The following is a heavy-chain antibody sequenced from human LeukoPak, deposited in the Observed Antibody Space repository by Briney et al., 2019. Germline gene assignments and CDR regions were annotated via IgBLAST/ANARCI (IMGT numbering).Heavy chain of an antibody. CDR3: ARGPSIGHFDY. J-gene: IGHJ4*02. V-gene: IGHV4-61*02. D-gene: IGHD2-21*01. Sequence: SETLSLTCTVSGGSISSGSYYWSWIRQPAGKGLEWIGRIYTSGSTNYNPSLKSRVTISVDTSKNQFSLKLSSVTAADTAVYYCARGPSIGHFDYWGQGPRVTVS. CDR1: GGSISSGSYY. CDR2: IYTSGST.